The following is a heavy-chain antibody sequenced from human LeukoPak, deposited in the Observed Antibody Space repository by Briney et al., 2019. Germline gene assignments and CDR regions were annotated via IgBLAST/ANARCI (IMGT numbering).Heavy chain of an antibody. V-gene: IGHV4-39*01. CDR1: GGSISSSSYY. J-gene: IGHJ4*02. CDR3: ATPNVDAYDFWSGYPEGYFDY. D-gene: IGHD3-3*01. Sequence: SETLSLTCTVSGGSISSSSYYWGWIRQPPGKGLEWIGSIYYSGSTYYNPSLKSRVTISVDTSKNQFSLKLSSVTAADTAVYYCATPNVDAYDFWSGYPEGYFDYWGRGTLVTVSS. CDR2: IYYSGST.